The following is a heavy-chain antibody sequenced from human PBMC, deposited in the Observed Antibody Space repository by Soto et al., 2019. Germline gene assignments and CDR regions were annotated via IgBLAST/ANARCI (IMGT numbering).Heavy chain of an antibody. CDR1: GFTFSNYG. D-gene: IGHD6-13*01. J-gene: IGHJ4*02. CDR3: AKDPTHIAAAGTSY. Sequence: PGGSLRLSCEASGFTFSNYGMTWVRLAPGKGLEWVSTISGSGGSTYYADSVKGRFTISRDNSKNTLYLQMNSLRAEDTAVYYCAKDPTHIAAAGTSYWGQGTLVTVSS. CDR2: ISGSGGST. V-gene: IGHV3-23*01.